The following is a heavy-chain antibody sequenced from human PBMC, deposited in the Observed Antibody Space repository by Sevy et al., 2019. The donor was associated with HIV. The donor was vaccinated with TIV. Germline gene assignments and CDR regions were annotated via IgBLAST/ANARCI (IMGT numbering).Heavy chain of an antibody. CDR1: GLTFSSYW. D-gene: IGHD2-2*01. Sequence: GGSLRLSCAASGLTFSSYWMHWVRQAPGKGLVWVSRINGDGSSTRYADSVKGRFTISRDNAKNTLYLQMNSLRDEDTAVYYCVRQRGDTVVLPDVLPDYGMDVWGQGTTVTVSS. CDR3: VRQRGDTVVLPDVLPDYGMDV. CDR2: INGDGSST. J-gene: IGHJ6*02. V-gene: IGHV3-74*01.